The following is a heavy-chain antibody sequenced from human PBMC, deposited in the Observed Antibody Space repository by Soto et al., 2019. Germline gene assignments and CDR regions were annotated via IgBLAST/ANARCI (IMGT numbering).Heavy chain of an antibody. CDR2: IYHSGST. Sequence: PSETLSLTCAVSGGSISSGGYSWSWIRQPPGKGMEWIGYIYHSGSTYYNPSLKSRVTISVDTSKNQFSLKLSSVTAADTDVYYCARRGVVVITSYYFDYWGQGTLVTVSS. J-gene: IGHJ4*02. CDR3: ARRGVVVITSYYFDY. D-gene: IGHD3-22*01. CDR1: GGSISSGGYS. V-gene: IGHV4-30-2*01.